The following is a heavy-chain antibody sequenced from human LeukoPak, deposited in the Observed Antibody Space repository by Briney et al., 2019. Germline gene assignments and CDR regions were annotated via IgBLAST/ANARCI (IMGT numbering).Heavy chain of an antibody. V-gene: IGHV4-34*01. D-gene: IGHD5-24*01. CDR1: GGSFSGFY. CDR2: ITHTGST. CDR3: ARGAPGRDDGLDI. J-gene: IGHJ3*02. Sequence: SETLSLTCTVSGGSFSGFYWTWIRQPPGKGLEWIGEITHTGSTNYHPSLMSRVTISVDTSKNQFSLKLSSVTAADTTVYYCARGAPGRDDGLDIWSQGTMVTVSS.